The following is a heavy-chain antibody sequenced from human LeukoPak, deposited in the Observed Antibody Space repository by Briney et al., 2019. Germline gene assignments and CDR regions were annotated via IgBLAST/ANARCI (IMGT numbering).Heavy chain of an antibody. CDR2: ISSDGSST. J-gene: IGHJ4*02. Sequence: WGSLRLSCAASGFTFSSYWMHWVRQAPGKGLVWFSRISSDGSSTNYACSVRGRFTISRDNAKNTLYLQMNSLRAEDTAVYYCARVIRSGWEGELSDWGQGTLVTVSS. CDR1: GFTFSSYW. V-gene: IGHV3-74*01. D-gene: IGHD6-25*01. CDR3: ARVIRSGWEGELSD.